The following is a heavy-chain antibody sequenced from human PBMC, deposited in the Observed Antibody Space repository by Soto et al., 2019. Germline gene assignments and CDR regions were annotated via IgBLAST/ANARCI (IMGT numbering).Heavy chain of an antibody. CDR2: IYYSGST. V-gene: IGHV4-59*08. Sequence: SETLSLTCTVSGVTIISYYWSWIRQPTGKGLEWIGYIYYSGSTTYNPSLKSRVTISVDTSKNQFSLKLSSVTAADTAVYYCARQVYCSGGSCYSRPYDAFDIWGQGTMVTVSS. CDR1: GVTIISYY. D-gene: IGHD2-15*01. J-gene: IGHJ3*02. CDR3: ARQVYCSGGSCYSRPYDAFDI.